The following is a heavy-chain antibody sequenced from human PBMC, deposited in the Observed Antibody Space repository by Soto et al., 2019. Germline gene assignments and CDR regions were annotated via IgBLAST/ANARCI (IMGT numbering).Heavy chain of an antibody. D-gene: IGHD7-27*01. CDR2: IYYRGNT. CDR3: ARHSKKTGDFDYYYGMDV. CDR1: GGSMSPYY. J-gene: IGHJ6*02. Sequence: ETLSLTCSVFGGSMSPYYWSWIRQSPGKGLEWIANIYYRGNTNYNPSLESRVTISIDTSKNQFSLKLNSLTAADTAVFYCARHSKKTGDFDYYYGMDVWGQGTTVTVSS. V-gene: IGHV4-59*08.